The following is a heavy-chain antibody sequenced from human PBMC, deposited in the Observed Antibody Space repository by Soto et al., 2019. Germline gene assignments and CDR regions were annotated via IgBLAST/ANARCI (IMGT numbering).Heavy chain of an antibody. CDR3: ARLAGSPSGMDV. Sequence: PGESLKISCQASGFSFTTYWIAWVRQMPGKGLEWMGVIYPGGSDLRYSPSFRGQVSISADRSITTAYLQWSSLKASDTAIYYCARLAGSPSGMDVWGLGTTVTVSS. CDR1: GFSFTTYW. J-gene: IGHJ6*02. CDR2: IYPGGSDL. D-gene: IGHD6-25*01. V-gene: IGHV5-51*01.